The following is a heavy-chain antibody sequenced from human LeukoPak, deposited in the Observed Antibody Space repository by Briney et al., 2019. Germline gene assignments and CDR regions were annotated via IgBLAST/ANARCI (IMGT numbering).Heavy chain of an antibody. V-gene: IGHV3-48*01. D-gene: IGHD1-26*01. CDR1: GFTFSSYS. CDR3: AKDYEPLVGVHRWGDWFDP. Sequence: QTGGSLRLSCAASGFTFSSYSMNWVRQAPGKGLEWVSYISSSSSTIYYADSVKGRFTISRDNSKNTLYLQMNSLRAEDTAVYYCAKDYEPLVGVHRWGDWFDPWGQGTLVTVSS. CDR2: ISSSSSTI. J-gene: IGHJ5*02.